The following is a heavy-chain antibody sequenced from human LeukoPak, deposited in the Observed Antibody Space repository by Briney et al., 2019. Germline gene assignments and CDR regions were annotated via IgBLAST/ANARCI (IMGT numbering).Heavy chain of an antibody. V-gene: IGHV4-39*01. J-gene: IGHJ4*02. CDR1: GGSITTTDFD. CDR3: AGLGERWLQFY. D-gene: IGHD5-24*01. CDR2: ISSSGKA. Sequence: PSETLSLTCAVSGGSITTTDFDWAWIRQPPGQGFEWIATISSSGKAYYYPSLMSRVTISVDTSKNQFSLDVTSVTAADTAVYYCAGLGERWLQFYWGQGTLATVSS.